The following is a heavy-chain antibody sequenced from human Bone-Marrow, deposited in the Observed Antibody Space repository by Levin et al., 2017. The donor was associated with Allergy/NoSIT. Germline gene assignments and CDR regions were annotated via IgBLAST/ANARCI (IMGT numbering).Heavy chain of an antibody. CDR3: AEDLSPRIAVTGNVAY. CDR2: ISWDASTT. CDR1: GFTFNDYT. D-gene: IGHD6-19*01. V-gene: IGHV3-43*01. Sequence: QPGGSLRLSCAASGFTFNDYTMHWVRQAPQRGLEWVSLISWDASTTYYADSVRGRFTISRDNSKNALYLQMNSLTTEDTALYYCAEDLSPRIAVTGNVAYWGQGTLVTVSS. J-gene: IGHJ4*02.